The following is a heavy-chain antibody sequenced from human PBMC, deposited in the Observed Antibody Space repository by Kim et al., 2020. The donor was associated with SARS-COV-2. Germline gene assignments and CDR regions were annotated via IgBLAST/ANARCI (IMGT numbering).Heavy chain of an antibody. J-gene: IGHJ5*02. CDR3: VRASGWLPRS. D-gene: IGHD6-19*01. V-gene: IGHV3-43*02. CDR2: ISGNGETK. CDR1: GFTFDHSA. Sequence: GVSLRLSCAASGFTFDHSAMHWVRQAPGKGLEWVSLISGNGETKYYADSVEGRFTISIDNSKNSLYLQMNSLRTEDTALYYCVRASGWLPRSWGQGTLVTVSS.